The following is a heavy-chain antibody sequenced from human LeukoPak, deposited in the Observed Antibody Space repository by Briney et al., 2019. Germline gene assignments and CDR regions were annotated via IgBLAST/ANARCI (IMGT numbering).Heavy chain of an antibody. Sequence: PSETLSLTCTVSGGSISSHYWNWIRQPPGKGLEWIGYSYYSGSTNYNPSLKSRVTISLDTSKSQFSLKLWSVTAADTAVYYCAREGSRWVDFDYWGQGTLVTVSS. J-gene: IGHJ4*02. D-gene: IGHD1-26*01. CDR2: SYYSGST. CDR3: AREGSRWVDFDY. CDR1: GGSISSHY. V-gene: IGHV4-59*11.